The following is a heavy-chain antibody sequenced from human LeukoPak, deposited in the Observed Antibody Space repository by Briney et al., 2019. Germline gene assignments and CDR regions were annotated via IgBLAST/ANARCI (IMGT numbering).Heavy chain of an antibody. Sequence: SETLSLTCTVSGYSVSSGYYWGWIRQPPGKGLEWIGNIYHSGSTYYNPSLKSRVTISVDTSKNQFSLKLSSVTAADTAVYYCARVLQDYYDSSGYYYVVDYWGQGTLVTVSS. CDR3: ARVLQDYYDSSGYYYVVDY. V-gene: IGHV4-38-2*02. CDR2: IYHSGST. J-gene: IGHJ4*02. D-gene: IGHD3-22*01. CDR1: GYSVSSGYY.